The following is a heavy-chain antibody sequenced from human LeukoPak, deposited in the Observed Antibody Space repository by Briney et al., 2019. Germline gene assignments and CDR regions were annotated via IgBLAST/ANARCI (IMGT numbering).Heavy chain of an antibody. D-gene: IGHD3-22*01. CDR1: GGSISSGGYS. Sequence: SETLSLTCAVSGGSISSGGYSWSWIRQPPGKGLEWIGYIYHSGSTYYNPSLKSRVTISVDRSKNQFSPKLSSVTAADTAVYYCARDYYDSSGYYVGDYWGQGTLVTVSS. CDR3: ARDYYDSSGYYVGDY. V-gene: IGHV4-30-2*01. J-gene: IGHJ4*02. CDR2: IYHSGST.